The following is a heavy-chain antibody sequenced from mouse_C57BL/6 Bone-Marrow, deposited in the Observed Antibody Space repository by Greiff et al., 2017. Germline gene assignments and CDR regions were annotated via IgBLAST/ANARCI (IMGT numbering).Heavy chain of an antibody. CDR1: GYTFTSYW. J-gene: IGHJ4*01. Sequence: VQLQQPGAELVMPGASVKLSCKASGYTFTSYWMHWVKQRPGQGLEWIGEIDPSNSYTNYNQKFKGKSTVTVDKSSSTAYMQLSSLATEDSAVYSGAREDYYGRDYAMDYWGQGTSVTVSS. CDR3: AREDYYGRDYAMDY. CDR2: IDPSNSYT. D-gene: IGHD1-1*01. V-gene: IGHV1-69*01.